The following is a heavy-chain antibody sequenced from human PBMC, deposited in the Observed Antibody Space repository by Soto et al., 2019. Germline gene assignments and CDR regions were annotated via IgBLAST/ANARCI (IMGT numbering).Heavy chain of an antibody. CDR1: GASISNYF. Sequence: SETLSLTCNVSGASISNYFWNWIRQSPGKGLEWIGYIYYSGSTNYNPSLKSRVTISVDTSKNQFSLKLSSVTAADTAVYYCARRYGYSFDYWGQGTLVTVSS. J-gene: IGHJ4*02. CDR2: IYYSGST. CDR3: ARRYGYSFDY. V-gene: IGHV4-59*08. D-gene: IGHD1-1*01.